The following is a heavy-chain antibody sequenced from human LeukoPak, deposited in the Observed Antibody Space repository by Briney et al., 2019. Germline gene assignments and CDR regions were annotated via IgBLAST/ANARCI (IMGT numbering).Heavy chain of an antibody. CDR2: IYHSGST. CDR3: ATETGIAVAAAYDY. J-gene: IGHJ4*02. Sequence: SETLSLTCTVSGYSISSGYYWGWIRQPPGKGLEWIGSIYHSGSTYYNPSLKSRVTISVDTSKNQFSLKLSSVTAADTAVYYCATETGIAVAAAYDYWGQGTLVTVSS. V-gene: IGHV4-38-2*02. CDR1: GYSISSGYY. D-gene: IGHD6-19*01.